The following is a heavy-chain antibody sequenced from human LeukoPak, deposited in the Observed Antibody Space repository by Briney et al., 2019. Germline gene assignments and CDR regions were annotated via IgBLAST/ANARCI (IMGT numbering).Heavy chain of an antibody. J-gene: IGHJ4*02. Sequence: PGGSLRLSCAASGFTFSSYAMHWVRQAPGKGLEWVAVISYDGSNKYYADSVKGRFTISRDNSKNTLYLQMNSLRAEDTAVYYCAKQQAYDFWSGYQRSPIDYWGQGTLVTVSS. CDR2: ISYDGSNK. CDR1: GFTFSSYA. V-gene: IGHV3-30-3*02. CDR3: AKQQAYDFWSGYQRSPIDY. D-gene: IGHD3-3*01.